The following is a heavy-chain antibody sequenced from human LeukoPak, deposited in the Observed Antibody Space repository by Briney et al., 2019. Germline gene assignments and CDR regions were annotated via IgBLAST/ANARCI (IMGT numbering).Heavy chain of an antibody. V-gene: IGHV4-59*01. CDR2: IYYSGST. Sequence: SETLSLTCTVSGGSISSYYWSWIRQPPGKGLEWIGYIYYSGSTNYNPSLKSRVTISVDTSKNQFSLKLSSVTAADTAVYYCARAGYRAVGFDPWGQGTLVTVSS. CDR3: ARAGYRAVGFDP. D-gene: IGHD5-18*01. J-gene: IGHJ5*02. CDR1: GGSISSYY.